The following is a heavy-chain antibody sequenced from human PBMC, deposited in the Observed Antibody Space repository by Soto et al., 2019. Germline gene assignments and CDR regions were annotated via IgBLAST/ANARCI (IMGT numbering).Heavy chain of an antibody. CDR3: ARRGVGAPNYYYYGMDV. Sequence: PGGSLRLSCEGSGFSFGSYSMSWVRQTPGKGLEWVASISRLSSEIDYADSVKGRFTISRDDAKRSLFLQMQSLRVEDTAVYYCARRGVGAPNYYYYGMDVWGQGTTVTVSS. V-gene: IGHV3-21*01. J-gene: IGHJ6*02. D-gene: IGHD1-26*01. CDR1: GFSFGSYS. CDR2: ISRLSSEI.